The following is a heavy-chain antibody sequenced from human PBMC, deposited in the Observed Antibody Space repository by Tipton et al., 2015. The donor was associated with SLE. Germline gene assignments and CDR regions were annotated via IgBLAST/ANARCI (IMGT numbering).Heavy chain of an antibody. CDR1: GGSISSSDYY. V-gene: IGHV4-61*02. D-gene: IGHD4-11*01. J-gene: IGHJ5*02. CDR2: IYTTGST. CDR3: ARGDSNYGIDP. Sequence: TLSLTCTVSGGSISSSDYYWSWIRQPAGNRLELIGRIYTTGSTIYDPSLKNRVTISLDTSKNQFSLKLSSVTAADTAVYYCARGDSNYGIDPWGQGTLVTVSS.